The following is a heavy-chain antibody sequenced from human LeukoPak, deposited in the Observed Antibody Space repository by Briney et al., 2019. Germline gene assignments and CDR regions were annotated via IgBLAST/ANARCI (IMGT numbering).Heavy chain of an antibody. CDR3: ASPFYYYDSSGYPPFDY. CDR2: INPNSGGT. J-gene: IGHJ4*02. D-gene: IGHD3-22*01. CDR1: GYTFTGYY. Sequence: ASVKVSCKASGYTFTGYYMHWLRQAPGQGLEGMGWINPNSGGTNYAQKFQGRVTMTRDTSISTAYMELSRLRSDDTAVYYCASPFYYYDSSGYPPFDYWGQGTLVTVSS. V-gene: IGHV1-2*02.